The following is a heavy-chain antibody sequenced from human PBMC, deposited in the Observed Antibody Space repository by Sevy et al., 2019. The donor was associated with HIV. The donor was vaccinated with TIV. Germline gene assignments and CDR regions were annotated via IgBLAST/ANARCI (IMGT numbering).Heavy chain of an antibody. D-gene: IGHD3-22*01. J-gene: IGHJ3*02. Sequence: GESLKISCVASGFTLSNYGMHWVRQAPGKGLEWVATIWNDMTNKYYADSAKGRFTISRDNSKNTRDLQMISLRAEDTAVYYCASLPNNYYDRGGYSGDDAFDIWGQGTMVTVSS. CDR1: GFTLSNYG. CDR2: IWNDMTNK. CDR3: ASLPNNYYDRGGYSGDDAFDI. V-gene: IGHV3-33*01.